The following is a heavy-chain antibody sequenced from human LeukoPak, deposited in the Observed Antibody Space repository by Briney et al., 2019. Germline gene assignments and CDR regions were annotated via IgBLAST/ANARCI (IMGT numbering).Heavy chain of an antibody. V-gene: IGHV4-31*03. CDR2: IYYSGST. CDR3: ARHASSSWGYNFDL. CDR1: GGSISSGGYY. D-gene: IGHD6-13*01. J-gene: IGHJ2*01. Sequence: PSQTLSLTCTVSGGSISSGGYYWSWIRQHPGKGLEWIGYIYYSGSTYYNPSLKSRVTISVDTSQFSLRLTSVTAADTAVYYCARHASSSWGYNFDLWGRGTLVTVSS.